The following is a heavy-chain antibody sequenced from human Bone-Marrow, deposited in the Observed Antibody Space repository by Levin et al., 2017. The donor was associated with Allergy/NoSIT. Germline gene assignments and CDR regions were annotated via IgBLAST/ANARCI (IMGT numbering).Heavy chain of an antibody. V-gene: IGHV4-38-2*02. CDR1: GYSISNAYY. D-gene: IGHD4-11*01. CDR3: AGHRSLQSFFDY. CDR2: VYHTGNT. J-gene: IGHJ4*02. Sequence: PSETLSLTCTVSGYSISNAYYWGWIRQPPGKGLEWIGSVYHTGNTYYSPSLKSRVTISVDTSRNQFSLKLNSVTAADTAVYFCAGHRSLQSFFDYWGQGTLVTISS.